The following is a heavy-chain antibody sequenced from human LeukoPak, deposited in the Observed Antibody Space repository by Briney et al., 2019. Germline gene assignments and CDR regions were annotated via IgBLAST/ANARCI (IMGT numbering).Heavy chain of an antibody. CDR1: GYSLGSYW. Sequence: GESLKISCKGFGYSLGSYWIGWVRQMPGKGLEWMGIIYPGDSDTRYSPSFQGQVTISADKSISTAYLQWSSLKASDTAMYYCARSRLFYDILTGYYFDYWGQGTLVTVSS. V-gene: IGHV5-51*01. CDR3: ARSRLFYDILTGYYFDY. CDR2: IYPGDSDT. J-gene: IGHJ4*02. D-gene: IGHD3-9*01.